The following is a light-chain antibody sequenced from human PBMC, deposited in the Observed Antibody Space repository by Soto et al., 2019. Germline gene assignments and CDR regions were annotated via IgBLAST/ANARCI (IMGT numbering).Light chain of an antibody. J-gene: IGLJ1*01. CDR3: SSYTSTSTL. Sequence: QSALTQPASVSGSPGQSITISCTGTSSDDGGYKYVSWCQLHPGTAPNLVIYDVTNRPSGVSNRFSGSKSGNTASLTNSGLQAEDEADYFCSSYTSTSTLFGTGTKVTVL. V-gene: IGLV2-14*01. CDR1: SSDDGGYKY. CDR2: DVT.